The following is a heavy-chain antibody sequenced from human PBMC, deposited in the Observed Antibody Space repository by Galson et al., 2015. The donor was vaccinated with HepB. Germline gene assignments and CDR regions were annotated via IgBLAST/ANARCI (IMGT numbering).Heavy chain of an antibody. Sequence: SMRLFCAASGFTVSSNSMTWVRQAPGKGLEWVAVIASYGGNEYYTDSVKGRFTISRDNSRNTLYLQMNSLRAEDTAVYYCARDTGGSYSPDYWGQGTLVTVSS. CDR3: ARDTGGSYSPDY. V-gene: IGHV3-30*03. D-gene: IGHD1-26*01. CDR2: IASYGGNE. CDR1: GFTVSSNS. J-gene: IGHJ4*02.